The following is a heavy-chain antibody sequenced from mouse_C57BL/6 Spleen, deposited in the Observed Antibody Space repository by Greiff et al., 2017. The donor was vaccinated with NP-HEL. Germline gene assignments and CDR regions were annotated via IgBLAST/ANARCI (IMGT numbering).Heavy chain of an antibody. V-gene: IGHV5-4*01. CDR1: GFTFSSYA. J-gene: IGHJ4*01. Sequence: VQLQESGGGLVKPGGSLKLSCAASGFTFSSYAMSWVRQTPEKRLEWVATISDGGSYTYYPDNVKGRFTISRDNAKNNLYLQMSHLKSEDTAMYYCARDGGTAPMDYWGQGTSVTVSS. CDR3: ARDGGTAPMDY. D-gene: IGHD1-1*02. CDR2: ISDGGSYT.